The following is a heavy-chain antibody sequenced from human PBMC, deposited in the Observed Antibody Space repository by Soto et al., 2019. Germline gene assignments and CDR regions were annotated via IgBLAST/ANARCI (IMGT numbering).Heavy chain of an antibody. CDR3: ARHKNGLNDYFDY. D-gene: IGHD1-1*01. CDR1: GGSISSSNYY. CDR2: IYYSGNT. Sequence: WETLSLTCSVSGGSISSSNYYWGWIRQPPGKGLEWIGSIYYSGNTYYNPSLKSRVTISVDTSKNHFSLKLNSVTAADTAVYYCARHKNGLNDYFDYWGQGTLVTVSS. J-gene: IGHJ4*02. V-gene: IGHV4-39*01.